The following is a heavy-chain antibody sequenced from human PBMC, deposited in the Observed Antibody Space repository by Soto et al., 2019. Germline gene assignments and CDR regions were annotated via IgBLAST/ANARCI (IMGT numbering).Heavy chain of an antibody. J-gene: IGHJ6*02. Sequence: GASVKVSCKASGGTFSSYAISWVRQAPGQGLEWMGGIIPIFGTANYAQKFQGRVTITADESTSTAYMELSSLRSEDTAVYYCARASKGATIFGVVTQLYYGMDVWGQGTTVTVSS. CDR1: GGTFSSYA. CDR2: IIPIFGTA. V-gene: IGHV1-69*13. D-gene: IGHD3-3*01. CDR3: ARASKGATIFGVVTQLYYGMDV.